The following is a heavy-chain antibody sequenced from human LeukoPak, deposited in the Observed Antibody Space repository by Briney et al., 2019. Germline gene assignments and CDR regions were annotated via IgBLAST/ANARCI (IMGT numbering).Heavy chain of an antibody. CDR1: GFTFSSYG. Sequence: GGSLRLSCAASGFTFSSYGMPWVRQAPGKGLEWVAVIWYDGSNKYYADSVKGRFTISRDNSKNTLYLQMNSLRAEDTAVYYCARGNKYYYDSSGYYSLAYYYYYGMDVWGQGTTVTVSS. CDR2: IWYDGSNK. V-gene: IGHV3-33*01. J-gene: IGHJ6*02. CDR3: ARGNKYYYDSSGYYSLAYYYYYGMDV. D-gene: IGHD3-22*01.